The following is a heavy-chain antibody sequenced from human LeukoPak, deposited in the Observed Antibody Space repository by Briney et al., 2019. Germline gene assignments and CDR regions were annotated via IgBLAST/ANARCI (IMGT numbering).Heavy chain of an antibody. CDR2: MNSDGSST. Sequence: PGGSLRLSCAASGFTFRSYWMHWVRQAPGKGLVWVSRMNSDGSSTTYADSVKGRFTISRDNSKNTLYLQMNNLRAEDTAVYYCARSLRGSYYHYYYGMDVWGQGTTVTVPS. D-gene: IGHD1-26*01. CDR3: ARSLRGSYYHYYYGMDV. J-gene: IGHJ6*02. CDR1: GFTFRSYW. V-gene: IGHV3-74*01.